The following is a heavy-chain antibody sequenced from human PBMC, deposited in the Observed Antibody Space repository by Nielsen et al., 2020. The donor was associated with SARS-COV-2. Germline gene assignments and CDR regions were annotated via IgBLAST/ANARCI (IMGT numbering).Heavy chain of an antibody. J-gene: IGHJ4*02. CDR3: ARGLIVRGYKRVAYSGYGDVLDY. CDR1: GGSISSSSYY. D-gene: IGHD5-12*01. CDR2: INHSGST. Sequence: SETLSLTCTVSGGSISSSSYYWSWIRQPPGKGLEWIGEINHSGSTNYNPSLKSRVTISVDTSKNQFSLKLSSVTAADTAVYYCARGLIVRGYKRVAYSGYGDVLDYWGQGTLVTVSS. V-gene: IGHV4-39*07.